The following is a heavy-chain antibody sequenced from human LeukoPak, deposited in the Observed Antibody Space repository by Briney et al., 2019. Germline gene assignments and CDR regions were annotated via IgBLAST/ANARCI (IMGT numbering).Heavy chain of an antibody. V-gene: IGHV1-69*04. CDR2: IIPILGIA. J-gene: IGHJ6*02. Sequence: SVKVSCKASGGTFSSYAISWVRQAPGQGLEWMGRIIPILGIANYAQKFQGRVTITADKSTSTAYMELSSLRSEDTAVYYCARGYCSGGSCYSGPYYYYGMDVWGQGTMVTVSS. CDR1: GGTFSSYA. CDR3: ARGYCSGGSCYSGPYYYYGMDV. D-gene: IGHD2-15*01.